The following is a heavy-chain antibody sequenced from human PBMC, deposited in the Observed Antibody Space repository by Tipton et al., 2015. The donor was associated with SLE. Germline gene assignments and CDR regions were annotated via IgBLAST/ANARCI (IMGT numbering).Heavy chain of an antibody. J-gene: IGHJ6*03. V-gene: IGHV4-39*07. Sequence: TLSLTCTVSNGSISSSPYYWGWIRQSPGKGLEWVGSIYYSGSTYYNPSLKSRVTISVDTSRNQCSLNLTSVTPADTAVYYCARGPYYYMDVWGKGTTVTVSS. CDR3: ARGPYYYMDV. CDR2: IYYSGST. CDR1: NGSISSSPYY.